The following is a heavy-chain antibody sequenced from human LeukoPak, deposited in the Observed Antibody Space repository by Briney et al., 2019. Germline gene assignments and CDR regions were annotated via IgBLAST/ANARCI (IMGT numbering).Heavy chain of an antibody. J-gene: IGHJ4*02. CDR1: GGSISSSSYY. Sequence: SEILSLTCTVSGGSISSSSYYWGWIRQPPGKGLEWIGSIYHSGSTYYNPSLKSRVTISVDTSKNQFSLKLSSVTAADTAVYYCASLAGTYFDYRGQGTLVTVSS. V-gene: IGHV4-39*07. D-gene: IGHD6-19*01. CDR3: ASLAGTYFDY. CDR2: IYHSGST.